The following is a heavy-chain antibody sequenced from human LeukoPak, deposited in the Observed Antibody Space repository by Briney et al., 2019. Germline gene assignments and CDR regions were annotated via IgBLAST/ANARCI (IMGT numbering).Heavy chain of an antibody. CDR1: GYTFTSYD. Sequence: ASVKVSCKASGYTFTSYDINWVRQATGQGLEWMGWMNPNSGNTGYAQKFQGRVTITRNTSISTAYMELSSLRSEDTAVYYCARTSGYDFWSGYYSVYYYYYMDVWGKGTTVTVSS. D-gene: IGHD3-3*01. J-gene: IGHJ6*03. V-gene: IGHV1-8*03. CDR2: MNPNSGNT. CDR3: ARTSGYDFWSGYYSVYYYYYMDV.